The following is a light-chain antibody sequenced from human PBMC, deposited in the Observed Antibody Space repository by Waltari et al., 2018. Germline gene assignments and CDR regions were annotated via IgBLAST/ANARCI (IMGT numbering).Light chain of an antibody. V-gene: IGLV2-23*02. CDR1: SSDVRPSNY. CDR3: CSYAGDSLYV. Sequence: QSALTPPASASGSPGQSTTLTCTGTSSDVRPSNYVSWYQQYPGRAPKLPMYAVTQGPSGSPDLYAGSKSGNTTSLTICGRQAEDEADYSCCSYAGDSLYVFGTGNTVTV. J-gene: IGLJ1*01. CDR2: AVT.